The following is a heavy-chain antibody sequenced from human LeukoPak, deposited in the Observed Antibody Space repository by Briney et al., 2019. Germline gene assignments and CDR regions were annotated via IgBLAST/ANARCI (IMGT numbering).Heavy chain of an antibody. D-gene: IGHD3-10*01. CDR1: GFIFNSHS. Sequence: GGSLRLSCAASGFIFNSHSMHWVRQAPGKGLEWVSGISYDGSNKYYADSVKGRFTISRGNSKNTLHLIMNSLRAEDTAVYYCARDEGGVWFGGGMEIWGQGTLVTVSS. V-gene: IGHV3-30-3*01. CDR3: ARDEGGVWFGGGMEI. J-gene: IGHJ4*02. CDR2: ISYDGSNK.